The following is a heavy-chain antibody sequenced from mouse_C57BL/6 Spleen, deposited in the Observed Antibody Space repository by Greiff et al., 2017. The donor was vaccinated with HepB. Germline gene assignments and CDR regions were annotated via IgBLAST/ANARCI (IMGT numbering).Heavy chain of an antibody. CDR3: ARGGIYYGNY. Sequence: VQLQQPGAELVKPGASVKLSCKASGYTFTSYWMHWVKQRPGQGLEWIGMIHPNSGSTNYNEKFKSKATLTVDKSTSTAYMQLSSLTSEDAAVYYCARGGIYYGNYWGQGTTLTVSS. CDR1: GYTFTSYW. V-gene: IGHV1-64*01. CDR2: IHPNSGST. D-gene: IGHD2-1*01. J-gene: IGHJ2*01.